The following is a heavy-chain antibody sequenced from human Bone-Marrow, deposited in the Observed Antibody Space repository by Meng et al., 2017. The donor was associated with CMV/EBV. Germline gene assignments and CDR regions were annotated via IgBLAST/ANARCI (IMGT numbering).Heavy chain of an antibody. CDR3: ARVFGVVIGGWFDP. Sequence: ASVKVSCKASGYTFTSYDINWVRQATGQGLEWMGWMNPNSGNTGYAQKFQGRVTMTRNTSISTAYMELSSLRSEDTAVYYCARVFGVVIGGWFDPWGQGTLVTVSS. D-gene: IGHD3-3*01. V-gene: IGHV1-8*01. CDR1: GYTFTSYD. J-gene: IGHJ5*02. CDR2: MNPNSGNT.